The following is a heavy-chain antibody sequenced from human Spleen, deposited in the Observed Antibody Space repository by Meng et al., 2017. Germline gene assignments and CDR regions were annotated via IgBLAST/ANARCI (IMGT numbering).Heavy chain of an antibody. Sequence: GESLKISCTASGFTFGDYAMSWVRQAPGKGLEWVGFIRSKAYGGTTEYAASVKGRFTISRDDSKSIAYLQMNSLRAEDTAVYYCAREEGIAASSDYWGQGTLVTVSS. CDR3: AREEGIAASSDY. J-gene: IGHJ4*02. V-gene: IGHV3-49*04. D-gene: IGHD6-13*01. CDR2: IRSKAYGGTT. CDR1: GFTFGDYA.